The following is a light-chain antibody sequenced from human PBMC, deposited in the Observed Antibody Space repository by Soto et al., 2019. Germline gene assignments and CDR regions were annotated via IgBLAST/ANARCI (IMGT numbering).Light chain of an antibody. V-gene: IGKV3-11*01. CDR1: QSVSSN. Sequence: EIVLTQSPATLSLSPGERATLSCRASQSVSSNLAWYQQKPGQAPRLLIYDASNRATGIPARFSGSESGTYFTLTISSLEPEYFAVYYCQQRSNWPYTFGQGTKLEIK. CDR3: QQRSNWPYT. J-gene: IGKJ2*01. CDR2: DAS.